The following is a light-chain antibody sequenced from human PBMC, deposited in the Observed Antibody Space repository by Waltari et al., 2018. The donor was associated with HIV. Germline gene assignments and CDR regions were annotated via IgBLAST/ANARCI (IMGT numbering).Light chain of an antibody. CDR1: QSLAFRDGTSY. CDR3: MQATSWPHT. J-gene: IGKJ2*01. V-gene: IGKV2-30*01. Sequence: TQSPLSLSVTLGQPAAISCKSNQSLAFRDGTSYLFWYHQRPGHPPRRLLYQVSHRDAGIPGRITGSGSDTDFTLRISRVGAEDAGFYCCMQATSWPHTFGQRTELQI. CDR2: QVS.